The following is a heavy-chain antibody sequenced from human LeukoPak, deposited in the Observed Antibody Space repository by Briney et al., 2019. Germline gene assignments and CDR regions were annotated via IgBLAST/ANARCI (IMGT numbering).Heavy chain of an antibody. CDR2: IIPIFGTA. J-gene: IGHJ5*02. D-gene: IGHD2-2*01. V-gene: IGHV1-69*05. CDR1: VGTFSSYA. CDR3: AKGQDIVVVPGAMPTWFDP. Sequence: SVKVSCKASVGTFSSYAISWVRQAPGQGLEWMGGIIPIFGTANYAQKFQGRVTITTDESTSTAYMELSSLRSENTAVYNCAKGQDIVVVPGAMPTWFDPWGQGNLVTVSS.